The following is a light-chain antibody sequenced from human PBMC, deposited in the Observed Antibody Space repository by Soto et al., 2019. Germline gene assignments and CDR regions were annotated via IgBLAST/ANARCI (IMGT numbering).Light chain of an antibody. J-gene: IGKJ1*01. CDR3: QQSYSTPWT. CDR2: DAS. CDR1: QSISSW. Sequence: DIKMTQSPSTLSASVGDRVTITCRASQSISSWLAWYQQKPGKAPKLLIYDASSLESGVPSRFSGSGSGTEFTLTISSLQPEDFATYYCQQSYSTPWTFGQGTKVDI. V-gene: IGKV1-5*01.